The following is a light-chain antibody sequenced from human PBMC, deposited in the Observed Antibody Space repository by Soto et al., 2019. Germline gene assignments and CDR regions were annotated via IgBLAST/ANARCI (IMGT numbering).Light chain of an antibody. CDR2: GNI. J-gene: IGLJ3*02. Sequence: QSVLTQPPSVSGAPGQRVTISCTGSSSNIGANFEVHWYRQRPGTAPKLLIYGNINRPSGVPDRFSGSKSGTSASLAITGLQADDEADYDCHCYDLSVSGDVWFGGGTKVTVL. V-gene: IGLV1-40*01. CDR1: SSNIGANFE. CDR3: HCYDLSVSGDVW.